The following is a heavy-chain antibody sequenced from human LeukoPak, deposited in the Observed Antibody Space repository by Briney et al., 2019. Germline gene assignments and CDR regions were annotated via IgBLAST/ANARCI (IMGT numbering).Heavy chain of an antibody. D-gene: IGHD6-19*01. Sequence: PSETLSLTCTVSGGSISNYYWSWIRQPPGKGLVWLGYIYDTGSTNYNPSLKGRVTISVDTSKNQFSLNLNSVTAADTAEYYCARAPGSAYYPYYYMDVWGKGTTVTVSS. CDR2: IYDTGST. J-gene: IGHJ6*03. CDR3: ARAPGSAYYPYYYMDV. V-gene: IGHV4-59*01. CDR1: GGSISNYY.